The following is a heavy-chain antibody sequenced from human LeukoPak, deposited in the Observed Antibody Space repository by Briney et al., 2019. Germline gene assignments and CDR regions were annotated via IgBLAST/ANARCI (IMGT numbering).Heavy chain of an antibody. V-gene: IGHV3-21*01. Sequence: GGSLRLSCAASGFTFSSYSMNWVHQAPGKGLEWVSSISSSSSYIYYADSVKGRFTISRDNAKNSLYLQMNSLRAEDTAVYYCARVPGADSSGYYFDYWGQGTLVTVSS. CDR3: ARVPGADSSGYYFDY. CDR2: ISSSSSYI. CDR1: GFTFSSYS. D-gene: IGHD3-22*01. J-gene: IGHJ4*02.